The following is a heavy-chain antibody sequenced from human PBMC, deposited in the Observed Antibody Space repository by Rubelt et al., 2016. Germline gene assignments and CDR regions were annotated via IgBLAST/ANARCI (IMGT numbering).Heavy chain of an antibody. Sequence: EVQLVESGGGLVKTGGSLRLSCAVSGFTLSGQSMNWVRQAPGKGLEWVSVIHSGGSTYYADSVKDRFIISRDNSKNTVYLQLNSLGADDTAVYYCARDGSSRPIEYWGQGTLVTVSS. CDR1: GFTLSGQS. CDR2: IHSGGST. D-gene: IGHD3-10*01. CDR3: ARDGSSRPIEY. J-gene: IGHJ4*02. V-gene: IGHV3-66*01.